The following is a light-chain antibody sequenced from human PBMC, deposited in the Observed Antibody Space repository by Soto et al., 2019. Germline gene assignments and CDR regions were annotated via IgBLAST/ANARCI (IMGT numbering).Light chain of an antibody. CDR2: KVS. CDR3: MQGTHWPST. CDR1: QSPAYSDGNTY. J-gene: IGKJ2*01. Sequence: DVVMTQSPLSLPVTLGQPASISCRSSQSPAYSDGNTYLSWFLQRPGQSPRRLIYKVSNRDSGVPERFIGSGSGTDFTLKISRVEAEDIGVYYCMQGTHWPSTCGQGTKLEIK. V-gene: IGKV2-30*01.